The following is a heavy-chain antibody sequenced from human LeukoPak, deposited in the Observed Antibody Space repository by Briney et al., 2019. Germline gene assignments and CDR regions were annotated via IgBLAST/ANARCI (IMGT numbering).Heavy chain of an antibody. D-gene: IGHD6-19*01. CDR1: GYIFTSYY. V-gene: IGHV1-46*01. Sequence: ASVKVSCKASGYIFTSYYMHWVRQAPGQGLEWMGVINPSAGKTTYTQKLQGRVTMTTDTSTSTAYMELRSLRFDDTAVYYCARKSDGGWYFQKILNKGNYFDYWGQGTLVTVSS. CDR3: ARKSDGGWYFQKILNKGNYFDY. J-gene: IGHJ4*02. CDR2: INPSAGKT.